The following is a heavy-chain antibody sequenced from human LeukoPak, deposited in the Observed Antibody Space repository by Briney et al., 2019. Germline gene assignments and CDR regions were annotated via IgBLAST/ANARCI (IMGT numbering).Heavy chain of an antibody. CDR2: MNPNRGNT. Sequence: GASGKLSCKASGYTFTSYDINWVRQATGQGLELKGWMNPNRGNTDYAQKFPGRVTITITTSISTAYMDLSMMRPGDTAMYYCARGSMEADVFDIWGQGTMVPVHS. CDR3: ARGSMEADVFDI. CDR1: GYTFTSYD. J-gene: IGHJ3*02. V-gene: IGHV1-8*03. D-gene: IGHD2-8*01.